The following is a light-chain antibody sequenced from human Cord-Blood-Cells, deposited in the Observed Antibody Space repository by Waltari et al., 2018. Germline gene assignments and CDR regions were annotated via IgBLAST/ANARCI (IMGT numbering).Light chain of an antibody. CDR3: SSYTSSSTWV. J-gene: IGLJ3*02. V-gene: IGLV2-14*01. Sequence: QSALTQPASVSGSPGQSTTIPCTGTSSDVGGYNNISWYQQHPGKAPKLMIYDVSNRPSGVSNRFSGSKSGNTASLTISGLQAEDEADYYCSSYTSSSTWVFGGGTKLTVL. CDR2: DVS. CDR1: SSDVGGYNN.